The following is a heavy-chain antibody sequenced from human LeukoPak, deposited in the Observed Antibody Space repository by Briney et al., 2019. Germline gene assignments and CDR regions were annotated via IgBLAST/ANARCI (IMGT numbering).Heavy chain of an antibody. V-gene: IGHV4-61*02. CDR3: AREGNWFDP. CDR1: GGSISSGSYY. Sequence: SQTLPLTCTVSGGSISSGSYYWSWTRQPAGKGLEWIGRIYTSGSTNYNPSLKSRVTISVDTSKNQFSLKLSSVTAADTAVYYCAREGNWFDPWGQGTLVTVSS. CDR2: IYTSGST. J-gene: IGHJ5*02.